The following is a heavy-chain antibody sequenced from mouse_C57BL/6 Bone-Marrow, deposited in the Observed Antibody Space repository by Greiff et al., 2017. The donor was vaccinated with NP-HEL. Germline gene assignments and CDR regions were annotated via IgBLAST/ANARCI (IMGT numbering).Heavy chain of an antibody. V-gene: IGHV3-6*01. J-gene: IGHJ4*01. CDR3: ARVYYYGHYYAMDY. Sequence: EVQLQESGPGLVKPSQSLSLTCSVTGYSITSGYYWNWIRQFPGNKLEWMGYISYDGSNNYNPSLKNRISITRDTSKNQFFLKLNSVTTEDTATYYCARVYYYGHYYAMDYWGQGTSVTVSS. CDR1: GYSITSGYY. D-gene: IGHD1-1*01. CDR2: ISYDGSN.